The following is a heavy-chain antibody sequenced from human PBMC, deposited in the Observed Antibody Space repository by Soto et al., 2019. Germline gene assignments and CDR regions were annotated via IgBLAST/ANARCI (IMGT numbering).Heavy chain of an antibody. CDR2: ISSSSSYI. Sequence: EVQLVESGGGLVKPGGTLRLSCAASGFTFSSYSMNWVRQAPGKGLEWVSSISSSSSYIYYADSVKGRFTISRDNAKNSPYLQMNSLRAEDTAVYYCARDELPYCGGDCYGYWGQGTLVTVSS. V-gene: IGHV3-21*01. D-gene: IGHD2-21*01. CDR1: GFTFSSYS. CDR3: ARDELPYCGGDCYGY. J-gene: IGHJ4*02.